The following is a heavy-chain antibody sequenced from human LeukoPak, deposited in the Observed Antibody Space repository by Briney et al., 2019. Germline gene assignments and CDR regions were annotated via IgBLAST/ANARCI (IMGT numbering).Heavy chain of an antibody. CDR1: GGSISSNNW. CDR2: IYHSGSP. CDR3: ARPIVVVPAATPYDAFDI. Sequence: MSSETLSLTCAVSGGSISSNNWWGWVRQPPGKGLEWIGEIYHSGSPNYNPSLKSRVTISVDKSRNHFSLNLSSVTAADTAVYYCARPIVVVPAATPYDAFDIWGQGTMVTVSS. D-gene: IGHD2-2*01. V-gene: IGHV4-4*02. J-gene: IGHJ3*02.